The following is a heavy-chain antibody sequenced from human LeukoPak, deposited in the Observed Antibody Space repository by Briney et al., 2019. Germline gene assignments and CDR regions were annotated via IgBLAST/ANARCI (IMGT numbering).Heavy chain of an antibody. Sequence: PGRSLRLSCAASGFTFSSYAMHWVRQAPGKGLEWVAVISYDGSNKYYADSVKGRFTISRDNSKNTLYLQMNSLRAEDTAVYYCARDKADYYDSSGYYDYWGQGTLVTVSS. CDR3: ARDKADYYDSSGYYDY. J-gene: IGHJ4*02. CDR1: GFTFSSYA. CDR2: ISYDGSNK. V-gene: IGHV3-30-3*01. D-gene: IGHD3-22*01.